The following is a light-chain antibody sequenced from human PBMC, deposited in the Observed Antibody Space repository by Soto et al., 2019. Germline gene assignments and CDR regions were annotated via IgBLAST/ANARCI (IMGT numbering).Light chain of an antibody. CDR3: QHYGGSPPVT. J-gene: IGKJ2*01. CDR1: QSVSSSY. CDR2: GAS. Sequence: EIVLTQSPGTLSLSPGERATLSCRASQSVSSSYLAWYQQKPGLAPRLLIYGASSRATGIPDRFSGSGSGADVALSIGRLEPEDFAVYYCQHYGGSPPVTFGQGTKLEIK. V-gene: IGKV3-20*01.